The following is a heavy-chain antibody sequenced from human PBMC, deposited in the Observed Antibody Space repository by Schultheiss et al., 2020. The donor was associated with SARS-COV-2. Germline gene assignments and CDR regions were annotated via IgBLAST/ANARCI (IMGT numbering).Heavy chain of an antibody. Sequence: GGSLRLSCAASGFTLNDYWMSWVRQAPGRRPEWVATIKQDGSERHYVDSVKGRFTISRDNAANSLSLQMYNLRAEDTALYYCAKVRYYDSSGYYYRPDAFDIWGQGTMVTVSS. J-gene: IGHJ3*02. D-gene: IGHD3-22*01. V-gene: IGHV3-7*01. CDR2: IKQDGSER. CDR3: AKVRYYDSSGYYYRPDAFDI. CDR1: GFTLNDYW.